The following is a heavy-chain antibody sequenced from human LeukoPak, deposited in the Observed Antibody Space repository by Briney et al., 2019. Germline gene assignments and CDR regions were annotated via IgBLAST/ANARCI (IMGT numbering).Heavy chain of an antibody. J-gene: IGHJ4*02. CDR1: GFTFSSYA. CDR2: ISGSGGST. V-gene: IGHV3-23*01. Sequence: GGSLRLSCAASGFTFSSYAMSWVRQAPGKGLEWVSAISGSGGSTYYADSVKGRFTISRDNSKNTLYLQMNSLRAEDTAVYYCAKGSAYYYDSSGYFGNYFDYWGQGTLVTVSS. CDR3: AKGSAYYYDSSGYFGNYFDY. D-gene: IGHD3-22*01.